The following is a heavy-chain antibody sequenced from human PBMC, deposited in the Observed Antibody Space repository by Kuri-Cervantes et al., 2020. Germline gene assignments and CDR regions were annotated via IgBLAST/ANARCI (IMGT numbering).Heavy chain of an antibody. J-gene: IGHJ4*02. CDR2: IRYDGGNT. D-gene: IGHD3-10*01. CDR1: GFPFSSFG. CDR3: ARGPRDEFDY. Sequence: GGSLRLSCAASGFPFSSFGMHWVRQAPGKGLEWVAFIRYDGGNTNYPDSVKGRFTISRDNSKNTLYLQMNSLRAEDTAVYYCARGPRDEFDYWGQGTLVTVSS. V-gene: IGHV3-30*02.